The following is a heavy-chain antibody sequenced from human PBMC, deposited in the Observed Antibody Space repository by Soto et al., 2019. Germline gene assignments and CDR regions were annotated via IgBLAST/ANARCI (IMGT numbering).Heavy chain of an antibody. CDR2: IYYSGST. CDR3: ARDRCSSTSCYFDY. V-gene: IGHV4-31*03. CDR1: GGSISSGGYY. J-gene: IGHJ4*02. D-gene: IGHD2-2*01. Sequence: PSETLSLTCTVSGGSISSGGYYWSWIRQHPGKGLEWIGYIYYSGSTYYNPSLKSRVTISVDTSKNQFSLKLSSVTAADTAVYYCARDRCSSTSCYFDYWGQGTLVTVSS.